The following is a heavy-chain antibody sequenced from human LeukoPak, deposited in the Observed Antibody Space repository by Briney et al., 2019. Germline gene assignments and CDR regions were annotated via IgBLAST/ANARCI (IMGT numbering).Heavy chain of an antibody. Sequence: ASVKVSCKASGYTFTSYGISWVRQAPGQGLEWMGWISAYNGNTKYAQKLQGRVTMTTDTSTSTAYMELRSLRSDDTAVYYCAREDRSGYYPDFDYWGQGTGVTVSS. CDR2: ISAYNGNT. CDR1: GYTFTSYG. D-gene: IGHD3-22*01. V-gene: IGHV1-18*01. CDR3: AREDRSGYYPDFDY. J-gene: IGHJ4*02.